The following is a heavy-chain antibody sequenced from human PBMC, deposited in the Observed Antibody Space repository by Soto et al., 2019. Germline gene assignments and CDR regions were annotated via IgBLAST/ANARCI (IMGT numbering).Heavy chain of an antibody. J-gene: IGHJ4*02. D-gene: IGHD3-22*01. CDR1: GYSFAGYW. CDR2: IDPIDSQT. Sequence: GESLKISCKGSGYSFAGYWITWVRQKPGKGLEWMEWIDPIDSQTYYSPSFRGHVTISVTKSITTVFLQWSSLRASDTAMYYCARQIYDSDTGPNFQYYFDSWGQGTPVTVSS. V-gene: IGHV5-10-1*01. CDR3: ARQIYDSDTGPNFQYYFDS.